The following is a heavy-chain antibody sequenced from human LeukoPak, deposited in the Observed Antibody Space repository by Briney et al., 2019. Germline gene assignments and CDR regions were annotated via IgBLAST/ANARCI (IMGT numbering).Heavy chain of an antibody. J-gene: IGHJ6*02. CDR1: GGSISSGGYY. D-gene: IGHD3-3*01. CDR3: ARAIPTYDFWSGYYTGPDYYGMDV. V-gene: IGHV4-61*08. CDR2: IYYSGST. Sequence: SQTLSLTCTVSGGSISSGGYYWSWIRQPPGKGLEWIGYIYYSGSTNYNPSLKSRVTISVDTSKNQFSLKLSSVTAADTAVYYCARAIPTYDFWSGYYTGPDYYGMDVRGQGTTVTVSS.